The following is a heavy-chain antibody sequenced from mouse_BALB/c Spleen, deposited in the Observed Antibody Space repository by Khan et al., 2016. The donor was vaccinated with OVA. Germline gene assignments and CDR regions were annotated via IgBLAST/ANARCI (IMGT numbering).Heavy chain of an antibody. CDR1: GYSITSDYA. Sequence: VQLKESGPGLVKPSQSLSLTCTVTGYSITSDYACDRIRQSPGNILEWMGYISEGGSTCYNPFLKSRISITRDTSKNPFFLQLNSVTTEDTATYCGEKKNYNDYAMDYWGQGTSVTVSS. CDR2: ISEGGST. J-gene: IGHJ4*01. CDR3: EKKNYNDYAMDY. V-gene: IGHV3-2*02. D-gene: IGHD1-1*01.